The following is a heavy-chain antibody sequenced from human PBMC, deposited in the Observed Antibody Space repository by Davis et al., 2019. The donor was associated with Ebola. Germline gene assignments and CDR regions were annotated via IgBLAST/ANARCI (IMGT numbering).Heavy chain of an antibody. Sequence: ASVKVSCKAPGYTFTTYAVHWVRQAPGQGLEWMGWINPNSGGTNYAQKFQGRVTMTRDTSISTAYMELSRLRSDDTAVYYCARDQGAHYGSGSSSWGQGTLVTVSS. J-gene: IGHJ4*02. CDR3: ARDQGAHYGSGSSS. CDR1: GYTFTTYA. CDR2: INPNSGGT. D-gene: IGHD3-10*01. V-gene: IGHV1-2*02.